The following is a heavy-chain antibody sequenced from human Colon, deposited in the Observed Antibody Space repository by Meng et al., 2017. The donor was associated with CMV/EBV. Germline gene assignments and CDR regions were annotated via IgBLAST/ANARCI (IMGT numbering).Heavy chain of an antibody. CDR3: ARDDGDY. CDR2: INKDGSGK. Sequence: GESLKISCAVSGFTLSPYWMKWVRQAPGKGLEWVASINKDGSGKYYVASVRGRFTISRDNAKNSLYLQLDTLRAEDTALYYCARDDGDYWGQGTLVTVSS. CDR1: GFTLSPYW. D-gene: IGHD5-24*01. V-gene: IGHV3-7*01. J-gene: IGHJ4*02.